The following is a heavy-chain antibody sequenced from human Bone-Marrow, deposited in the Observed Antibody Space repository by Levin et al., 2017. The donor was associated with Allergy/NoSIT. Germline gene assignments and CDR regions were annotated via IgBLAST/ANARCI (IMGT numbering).Heavy chain of an antibody. Sequence: SCEGSGFTFSTFSMNWVRQLPGKGLEWVSFISGSSSYIQYADSVKGRFTISRDNAKKSLYLQMNGLRAEHTAVYYCARDPRTFESPIESYCEFFGQGTRVTVSS. CDR3: ARDPRTFESPIESYCEF. CDR1: GFTFSTFS. J-gene: IGHJ4*02. V-gene: IGHV3-21*01. CDR2: ISGSSSYI.